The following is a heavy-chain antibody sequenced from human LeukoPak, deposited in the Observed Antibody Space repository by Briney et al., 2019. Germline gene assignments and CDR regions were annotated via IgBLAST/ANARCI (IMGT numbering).Heavy chain of an antibody. Sequence: PGGSLRLSCAASGFTFSSWAMDWVRQTPGKGLEWVAGITSDGASTFYADSVKGRFTISRDNSKNTVFLEMNGLRGEEPAVYFCARDEDLYSATWYLFDYWGPGTLVTVSS. D-gene: IGHD5-12*01. CDR1: GFTFSSWA. CDR3: ARDEDLYSATWYLFDY. J-gene: IGHJ4*02. CDR2: ITSDGAST. V-gene: IGHV3-23*01.